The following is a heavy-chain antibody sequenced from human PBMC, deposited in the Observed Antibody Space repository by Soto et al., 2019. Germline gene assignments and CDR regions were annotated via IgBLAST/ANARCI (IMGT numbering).Heavy chain of an antibody. CDR3: ASYPYRALGY. V-gene: IGHV3-66*01. J-gene: IGHJ4*02. CDR1: GFTVSSNY. D-gene: IGHD1-26*01. Sequence: PGGSLRLSCAASGFTVSSNYTSWVRQAPGKGLEWVSVIYSGGSTYYADSVKGRFTISRDNSKNTLYLQMNSLRAEDTAVYYCASYPYRALGYWGQGTLVTVSS. CDR2: IYSGGST.